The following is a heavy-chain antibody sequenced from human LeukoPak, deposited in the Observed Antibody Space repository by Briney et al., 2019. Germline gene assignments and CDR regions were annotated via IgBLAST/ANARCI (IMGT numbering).Heavy chain of an antibody. CDR2: IIPIFGIA. CDR3: ARGRYCSSTSCYRDYYYGMDV. CDR1: GGTFSSYA. D-gene: IGHD2-2*02. Sequence: WGSVKVSCKASGGTFSSYAISWVRQAPGQGLEWMGGIIPIFGIANYAQKFQGRVTITADKSTSTAYMELSSLRSEDTAVYYCARGRYCSSTSCYRDYYYGMDVWGQGTTVTVSS. V-gene: IGHV1-69*10. J-gene: IGHJ6*02.